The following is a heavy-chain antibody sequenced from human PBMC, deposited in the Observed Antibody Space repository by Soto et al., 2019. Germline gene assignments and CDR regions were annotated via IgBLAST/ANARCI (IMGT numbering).Heavy chain of an antibody. D-gene: IGHD3-3*01. CDR2: INYRGST. CDR1: GGSISSSSSY. J-gene: IGHJ4*02. V-gene: IGHV4-39*01. Sequence: PSETLSLTCTVSGGSISSSSSYWGWIRQPPGKGLEWIGSINYRGSTYYNPSLKSRITISVDTSKNQFSLKLSSVTAADTAVYFCAKTGFWSGYRVVDYWGQGTLVTV. CDR3: AKTGFWSGYRVVDY.